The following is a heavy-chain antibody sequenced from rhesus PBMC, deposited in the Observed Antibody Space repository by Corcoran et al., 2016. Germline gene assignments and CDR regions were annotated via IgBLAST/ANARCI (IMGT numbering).Heavy chain of an antibody. V-gene: IGHV3S25*01. CDR1: GFTFSSYW. CDR2: RNSGGVST. J-gene: IGHJ4*01. D-gene: IGHD6-31*01. Sequence: EVQLVESGGGLAKPGGSLRLSCAASGFTFSSYWMNWVRQAPGKGREWVSVRNSGGVSTYYADSVKGLFTISRDNSKNTRSLQMNSLRAQDTAVYYCASSKYSSEVDYWGQGVLVTVSS. CDR3: ASSKYSSEVDY.